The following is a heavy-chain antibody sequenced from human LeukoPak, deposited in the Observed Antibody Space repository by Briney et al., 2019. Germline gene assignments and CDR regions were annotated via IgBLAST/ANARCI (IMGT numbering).Heavy chain of an antibody. D-gene: IGHD1-1*01. CDR2: ISWNGGST. CDR3: AKNPLLTNNLFKARNYYYMDV. CDR1: GFTFDDYG. J-gene: IGHJ6*03. V-gene: IGHV3-20*04. Sequence: GGSLRLSCAASGFTFDDYGMSWVRQAPGKGLEWVSGISWNGGSTVYADSVRGRFTISRDNSKNTLYLQMNSLRAEDTAVYYCAKNPLLTNNLFKARNYYYMDVWGKGTTVTISS.